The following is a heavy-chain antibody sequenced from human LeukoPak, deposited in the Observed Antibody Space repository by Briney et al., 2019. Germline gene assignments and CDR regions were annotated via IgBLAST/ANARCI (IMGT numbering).Heavy chain of an antibody. CDR1: GFTFSTYA. Sequence: PGGSLRLSCAASGFTFSTYAMSWVRQAPGKGLEWVSAISGSGGSTYYADSVKGRFTISRDNSKNTLFLQMKSLRADDTAVYYCAKEYRRPLDYFDYWGQGTLVTVSS. D-gene: IGHD1-14*01. V-gene: IGHV3-23*01. CDR2: ISGSGGST. CDR3: AKEYRRPLDYFDY. J-gene: IGHJ4*02.